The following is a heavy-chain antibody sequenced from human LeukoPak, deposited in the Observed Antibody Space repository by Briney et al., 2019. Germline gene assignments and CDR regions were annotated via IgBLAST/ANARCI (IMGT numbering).Heavy chain of an antibody. J-gene: IGHJ5*02. CDR2: IYYSGST. D-gene: IGHD4-17*01. V-gene: IGHV4-30-4*01. CDR1: GGSISSGDYY. Sequence: SETLSLTCTVSGGSISSGDYYWSWIRQPPGKGLEWIGYIYYSGSTYYNPSLKSRVTISVDTSKNRFSLKLSSVTAADTAVYYCATHYGDSRFDPWGQGTLVTVSS. CDR3: ATHYGDSRFDP.